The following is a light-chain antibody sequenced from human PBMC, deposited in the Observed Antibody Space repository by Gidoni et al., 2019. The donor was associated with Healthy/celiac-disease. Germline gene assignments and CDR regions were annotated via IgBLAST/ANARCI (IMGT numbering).Light chain of an antibody. CDR1: QSVSSY. Sequence: EIVLTQSPATLSLSPGKRATLSCSASQSVSSYLAWYQQKPGQAPRLLIYDASNRATGIPARFSGSGSGTDFTLTISSLEPEDFAVYYCQQRSNWPMYTFGQGTKLEIK. CDR3: QQRSNWPMYT. CDR2: DAS. J-gene: IGKJ2*01. V-gene: IGKV3-11*01.